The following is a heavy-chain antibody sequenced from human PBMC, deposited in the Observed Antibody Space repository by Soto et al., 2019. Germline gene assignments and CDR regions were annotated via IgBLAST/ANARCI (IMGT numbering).Heavy chain of an antibody. D-gene: IGHD6-19*01. CDR1: GDSVSSNTAA. CDR3: ARGVAGSGFDL. Sequence: PSQTLSLTCAISGDSVSSNTAAWNWIGSSPSRGLEWLGRTYYRSNWRHDYAVSVKSRITVNPDTCKNHFSLQLNSVTPDDTAVYYCARGVAGSGFDLWGQGTLVTVSS. CDR2: TYYRSNWRH. V-gene: IGHV6-1*01. J-gene: IGHJ4*02.